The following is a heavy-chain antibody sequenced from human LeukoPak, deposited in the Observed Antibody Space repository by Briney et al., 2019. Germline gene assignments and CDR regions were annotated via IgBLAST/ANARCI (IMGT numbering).Heavy chain of an antibody. Sequence: PGGSLRLSCAASGFTFSSYAMSWVRQPPGKGLEWIGEINHSGSTNYNPSLKSRVTISVDTSKNQFSLKLSSVTAADTAVYHCARGLVAVAGRGGYGYWGQGTLVTVSS. CDR1: GFTFSSYA. CDR2: INHSGST. CDR3: ARGLVAVAGRGGYGY. J-gene: IGHJ4*02. D-gene: IGHD6-19*01. V-gene: IGHV4-34*01.